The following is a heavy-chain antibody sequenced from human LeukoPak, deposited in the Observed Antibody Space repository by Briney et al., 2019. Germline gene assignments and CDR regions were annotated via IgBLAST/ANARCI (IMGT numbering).Heavy chain of an antibody. D-gene: IGHD3/OR15-3a*01. CDR3: GTHAGRTGSDD. CDR2: ISGSGNDI. J-gene: IGHJ4*02. CDR1: GFIFSGYY. Sequence: RGGCLRLSCATSGFIFSGYYMSWIRQALGKGLGWVSYISGSGNDISYADSVKGRFTISRDNAKGSLYLQMNSLRAADTAVYYCGTHAGRTGSDDWGQGTLVTVSS. V-gene: IGHV3-11*01.